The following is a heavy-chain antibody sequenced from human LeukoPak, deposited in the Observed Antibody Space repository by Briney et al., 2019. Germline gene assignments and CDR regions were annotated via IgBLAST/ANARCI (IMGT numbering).Heavy chain of an antibody. CDR2: IYHSGSA. CDR1: SYSISSGYY. J-gene: IGHJ5*02. V-gene: IGHV4-38-2*01. Sequence: SETLSLTCAVSSYSISSGYYWGWIRQPPGKGLEWIGSIYHSGSAYYNPSLKSRVTVSVDTSKNQFSLKLSSVTAADTAVYYCARHEYSGSYYGLSWFDPWGQGTLVTVSS. CDR3: ARHEYSGSYYGLSWFDP. D-gene: IGHD1-26*01.